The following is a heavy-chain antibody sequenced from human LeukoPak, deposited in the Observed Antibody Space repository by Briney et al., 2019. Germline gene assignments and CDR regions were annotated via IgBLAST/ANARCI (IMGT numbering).Heavy chain of an antibody. D-gene: IGHD3-10*01. CDR3: ARLGSGSGTFDY. CDR2: ISGSGGST. V-gene: IGHV3-23*01. J-gene: IGHJ4*02. Sequence: QPGGSLRLSCAASGFTFSSYAMSWVRQAPGKGLEWVSAISGSGGSTYYADSVKGRFTISRDNSKNSLYLQMNSLRAEDTAVYYCARLGSGSGTFDYWGQGTLVTVSS. CDR1: GFTFSSYA.